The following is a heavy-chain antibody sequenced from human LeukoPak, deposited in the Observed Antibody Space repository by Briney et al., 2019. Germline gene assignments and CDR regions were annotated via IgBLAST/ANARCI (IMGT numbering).Heavy chain of an antibody. V-gene: IGHV3-48*03. D-gene: IGHD6-19*01. Sequence: GGSLRLSCAASGFAFSSYEMNWVRQAPGKGREWVSYISSRGSTIYYADSVKGRFTISRDNAKNSLYLQMNSLRAEDTAVYYCARDHSSGWYSDYFDYWSQGTLVTVSS. CDR2: ISSRGSTI. CDR1: GFAFSSYE. J-gene: IGHJ4*02. CDR3: ARDHSSGWYSDYFDY.